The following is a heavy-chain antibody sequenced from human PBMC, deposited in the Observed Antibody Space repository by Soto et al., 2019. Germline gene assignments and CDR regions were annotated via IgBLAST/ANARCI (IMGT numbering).Heavy chain of an antibody. J-gene: IGHJ6*02. CDR3: ATATISPVSATLYHYGMDV. V-gene: IGHV1-69*01. CDR2: IMPVFHTT. CDR1: GGTFNNFS. Sequence: QVQLVQSGAEVKKPGSSVKVSCKASGGTFNNFSFTWVRQAPGQGLEWLGGIMPVFHTTNIAQTFQDRITVTADDFTTTVYMEMTSLRYDDTAVYYGATATISPVSATLYHYGMDVWGQGTTVTVSS. D-gene: IGHD6-25*01.